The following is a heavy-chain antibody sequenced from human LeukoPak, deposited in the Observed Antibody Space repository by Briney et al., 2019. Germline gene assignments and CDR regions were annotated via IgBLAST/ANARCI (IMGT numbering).Heavy chain of an antibody. J-gene: IGHJ4*02. D-gene: IGHD4-17*01. CDR2: IYYSGST. CDR1: GGSISSSSYY. CDR3: ARHLVRLALDY. V-gene: IGHV4-39*01. Sequence: SETLSLTCTVSGGSISSSSYYWGWLRQPPGKGLEWIGRIYYSGSTYYNPSLKSRVTISVDTSKNQFSLKLRSVTAADTAVYYCARHLVRLALDYWGQGTLVTVSS.